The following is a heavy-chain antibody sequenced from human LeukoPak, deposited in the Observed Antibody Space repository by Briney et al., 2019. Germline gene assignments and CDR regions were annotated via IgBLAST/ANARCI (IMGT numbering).Heavy chain of an antibody. Sequence: KPSETLSLTCAVYGGSFSGYYWSWIRQPPGKGLEWIGEINHSGSTNYNPSLKSRVTISVDTSKNQFSLKLSSVTAADTAVYYCARALGGSYQGWFDPWGQGTLVTVSS. CDR1: GGSFSGYY. V-gene: IGHV4-34*01. D-gene: IGHD1-26*01. J-gene: IGHJ5*02. CDR3: ARALGGSYQGWFDP. CDR2: INHSGST.